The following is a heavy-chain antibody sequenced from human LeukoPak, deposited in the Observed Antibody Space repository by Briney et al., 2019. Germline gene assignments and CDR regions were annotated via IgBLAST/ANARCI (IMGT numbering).Heavy chain of an antibody. CDR1: GGSISSYY. J-gene: IGHJ4*02. CDR2: IYYSGST. CDR3: AQSEDYGDYYFDY. Sequence: SETLSLTCTVSGGSISSYYWSWVRQPPGKGLGWVGYIYYSGSTNYNTSLKGRVTISVDTSKNQFTLKLGSVTAADTAVYYCAQSEDYGDYYFDYWGQGTLVTVSS. D-gene: IGHD4-17*01. V-gene: IGHV4-59*01.